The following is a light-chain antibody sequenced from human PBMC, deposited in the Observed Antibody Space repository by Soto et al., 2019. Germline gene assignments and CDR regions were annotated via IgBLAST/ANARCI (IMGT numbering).Light chain of an antibody. V-gene: IGKV3-20*01. CDR1: QSVSSSY. J-gene: IGKJ5*01. Sequence: EIVLTHSPGTLSLSPGERATLSCRASQSVSSSYLAWYQQKPGQAPSLLIYGASSRATGIPDRFSGSGSGTDFTLTITRLRPEAFALSFCQQYDSAPPISFGQGTQLEIK. CDR3: QQYDSAPPIS. CDR2: GAS.